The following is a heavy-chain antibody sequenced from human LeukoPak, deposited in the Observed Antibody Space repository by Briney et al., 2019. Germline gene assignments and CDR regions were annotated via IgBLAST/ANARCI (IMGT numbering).Heavy chain of an antibody. D-gene: IGHD3-10*01. V-gene: IGHV4-34*01. Sequence: PSETLSLTCAVYGGSFSGYYWSWIRQPPGKGLEWIGEINHSGSTNYNPSLKSRVTISVDTSKNQFSLKLSSVTAADTAVYYCATDMVRGANDYWGQGTLVTASS. CDR2: INHSGST. CDR1: GGSFSGYY. J-gene: IGHJ4*02. CDR3: ATDMVRGANDY.